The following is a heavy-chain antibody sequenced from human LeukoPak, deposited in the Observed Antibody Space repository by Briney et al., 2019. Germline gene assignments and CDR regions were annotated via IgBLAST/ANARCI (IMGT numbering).Heavy chain of an antibody. J-gene: IGHJ4*02. CDR2: TSSSDAGT. CDR3: ARGGVVVVAATFN. Sequence: GGSLRLSCAASGFTLSTYAMSWVSQTPGKGLEWVAATSSSDAGTYHADSVRGRFTISRDNSKNTLYLQMNSLRAEDTAAYYCARGGVVVVAATFNWGQGTLVTVSS. V-gene: IGHV3-23*01. CDR1: GFTLSTYA. D-gene: IGHD2-15*01.